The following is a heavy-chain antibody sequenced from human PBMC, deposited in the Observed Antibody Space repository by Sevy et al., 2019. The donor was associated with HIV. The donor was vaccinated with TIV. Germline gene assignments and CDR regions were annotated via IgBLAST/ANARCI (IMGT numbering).Heavy chain of an antibody. D-gene: IGHD3-22*01. Sequence: GGSLRLSCAVSGFTFNIYAMSWVRQTPGKGLEWVSGISGSGGSGDKTNYADSVKGRFTISRDDSKNSLYLQLNSLRAEDTAIYYCARKYDSSGYFDYWGQGTLVTVSS. CDR2: ISGSGGSGDKT. CDR3: ARKYDSSGYFDY. J-gene: IGHJ4*02. V-gene: IGHV3-23*01. CDR1: GFTFNIYA.